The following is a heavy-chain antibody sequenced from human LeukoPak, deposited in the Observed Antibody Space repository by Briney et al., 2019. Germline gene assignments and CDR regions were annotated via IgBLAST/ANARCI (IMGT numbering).Heavy chain of an antibody. V-gene: IGHV1-69*13. D-gene: IGHD3-22*01. Sequence: SVKVSCKASGGTFSSYAISWVRQAPGQGLEWMGGIIPIFGTANYAQKFQGRVTITADESTSTAYMELSSLRSEDTAVYYCASSMYYYDSSGYLWFDPWGQGTLVTVSS. CDR2: IIPIFGTA. CDR3: ASSMYYYDSSGYLWFDP. CDR1: GGTFSSYA. J-gene: IGHJ5*02.